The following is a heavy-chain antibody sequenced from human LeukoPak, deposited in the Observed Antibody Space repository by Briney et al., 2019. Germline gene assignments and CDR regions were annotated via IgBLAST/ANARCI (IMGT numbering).Heavy chain of an antibody. CDR2: IYYSGST. D-gene: IGHD4-4*01. V-gene: IGHV4-31*03. J-gene: IGHJ4*02. Sequence: PSETPSLTCTVSGGSISSGGYYWSWIRQHPGKGLEWIGYIYYSGSTYYNPSLKSRVTISVDTSKNQFSLKLSSVTAADTAVYYCARGTLQYPYYFDYWGQGTLVTVSS. CDR3: ARGTLQYPYYFDY. CDR1: GGSISSGGYY.